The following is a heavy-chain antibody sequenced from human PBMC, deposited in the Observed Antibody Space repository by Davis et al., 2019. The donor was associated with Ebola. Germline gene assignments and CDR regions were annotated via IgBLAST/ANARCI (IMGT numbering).Heavy chain of an antibody. CDR3: ARDGYKGVGY. D-gene: IGHD5-24*01. CDR2: IYYSGST. J-gene: IGHJ4*02. CDR1: GGSVSSGSYY. Sequence: MPSETLSLTCTVSGGSVSSGSYYWSWIRQPPGKGLEWIGYIYYSGSTNYNPSLKSRVTISVDTSKNQFSLKLSSVTAADTAVYYCARDGYKGVGYWGQGTLVTVSS. V-gene: IGHV4-61*01.